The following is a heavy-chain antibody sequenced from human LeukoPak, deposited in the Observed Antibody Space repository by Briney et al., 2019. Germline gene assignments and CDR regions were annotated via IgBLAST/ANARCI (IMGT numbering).Heavy chain of an antibody. CDR2: IIPIFGTA. CDR1: GGTFSSYA. V-gene: IGHV1-69*05. D-gene: IGHD2-2*01. Sequence: GASVKVSCKASGGTFSSYAISWVRQAPGQGLEWMGGIIPIFGTANYAQKSQGRVTITTDESTSTAYMELSSLRSEDTAVYYCARAAGCSSTSCSLDYWGQGTLVTVSS. CDR3: ARAAGCSSTSCSLDY. J-gene: IGHJ4*02.